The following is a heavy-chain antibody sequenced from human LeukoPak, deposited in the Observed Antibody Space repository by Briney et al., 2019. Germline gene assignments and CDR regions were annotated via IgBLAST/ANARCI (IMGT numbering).Heavy chain of an antibody. D-gene: IGHD2/OR15-2a*01. CDR3: ARTLSATNDAFDI. CDR2: IYHSGNT. Sequence: PSETLSLTCTVSGGSISSGGYYWSWIRQPPGKGLEWIGYIYHSGNTYYNPSLKSRVTISVDRSKNQFSLKLSSVTAADTAVYYCARTLSATNDAFDIWGQGTMVTVSS. V-gene: IGHV4-30-2*01. J-gene: IGHJ3*02. CDR1: GGSISSGGYY.